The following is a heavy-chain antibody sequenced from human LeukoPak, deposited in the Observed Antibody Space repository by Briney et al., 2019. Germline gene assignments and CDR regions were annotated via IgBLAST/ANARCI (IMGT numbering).Heavy chain of an antibody. CDR2: NDDGSST. CDR1: GFTFSSYA. Sequence: GGSLRLSCAASGFTFSSYAMHWVRQAPGKGPVWVSRNDDGSSTSYADSVKGRFTISRDDAKNTLYLQMNSLRAEDTAVYYCVRGGASTWSWGQGTLVTVSS. CDR3: VRGGASTWS. J-gene: IGHJ5*02. D-gene: IGHD2-15*01. V-gene: IGHV3-74*01.